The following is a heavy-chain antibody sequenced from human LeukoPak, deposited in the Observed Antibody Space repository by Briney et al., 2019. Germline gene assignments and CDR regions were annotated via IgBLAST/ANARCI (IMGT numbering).Heavy chain of an antibody. V-gene: IGHV3-48*04. J-gene: IGHJ4*02. CDR2: ISSSSSTI. D-gene: IGHD6-13*01. CDR1: GFTFSSYS. CDR3: ARIIAAAGTEAPAGY. Sequence: GGSLRLSCAASGFTFSSYSMNWVRQAPGKGLEWVSYISSSSSTIYYADSVKGRFTISRGNAKNSLYLQMNSLRAEDTAVYYCARIIAAAGTEAPAGYWGQGTLVTVSS.